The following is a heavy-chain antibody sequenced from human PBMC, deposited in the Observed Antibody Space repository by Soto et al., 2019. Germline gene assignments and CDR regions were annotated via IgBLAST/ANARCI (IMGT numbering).Heavy chain of an antibody. CDR2: LSGTGDST. J-gene: IGHJ4*02. Sequence: EVQLLQSGGGLVQPGGSLRLSCAASGFTLSSYAMSWVRQAPGKGLEWVSALSGTGDSTDYANSVKGRFTISRDDSKTTLYLQMSSLRAEDTAIYFCARDHGNYGSGSFHHWGQGALVTVSS. CDR3: ARDHGNYGSGSFHH. CDR1: GFTLSSYA. V-gene: IGHV3-23*01. D-gene: IGHD3-10*01.